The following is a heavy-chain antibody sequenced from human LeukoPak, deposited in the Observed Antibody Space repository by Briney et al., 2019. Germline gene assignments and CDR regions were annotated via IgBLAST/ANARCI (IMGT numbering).Heavy chain of an antibody. CDR1: GGSISGYY. Sequence: SETLSLTCTVSGGSISGYYWSWIRQPPGKGLEWIGDIYYSGSTNYNPSLKSRISISVDTPKNQFSLKLYSVTAADTAVYYCARGSYPQAWFDPWGQGILVTVSS. CDR3: ARGSYPQAWFDP. V-gene: IGHV4-59*01. J-gene: IGHJ5*02. CDR2: IYYSGST.